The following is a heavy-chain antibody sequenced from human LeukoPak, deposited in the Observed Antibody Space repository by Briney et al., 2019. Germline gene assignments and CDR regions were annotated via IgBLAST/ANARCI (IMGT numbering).Heavy chain of an antibody. CDR2: ISYDGSNK. Sequence: GRSLRLSCAASAFTFSSYGMHWVRQAPGKGLEWVAVISYDGSNKYYADSVKGRFTISRDNSKNTLYLQMNSLTPEDTAVYYCAKELTAMVTGVHFFDYWGQGTLVTVSS. D-gene: IGHD5-18*01. CDR1: AFTFSSYG. J-gene: IGHJ4*02. V-gene: IGHV3-30*18. CDR3: AKELTAMVTGVHFFDY.